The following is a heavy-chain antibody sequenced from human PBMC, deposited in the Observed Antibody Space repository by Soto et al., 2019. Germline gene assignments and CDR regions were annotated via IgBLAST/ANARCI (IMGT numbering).Heavy chain of an antibody. CDR2: INPSGGST. V-gene: IGHV1-46*01. Sequence: ASVKVSCKASGYTFTSYYMHWVRQAPGRGLEWMGIINPSGGSTSYAQKFQGRVTMTRDTSTSTVYMELSSLRSEDTAVYYCARDHRYCSSTSCYPLYYYGMDVWGQGTTVTVSS. CDR3: ARDHRYCSSTSCYPLYYYGMDV. J-gene: IGHJ6*02. CDR1: GYTFTSYY. D-gene: IGHD2-2*01.